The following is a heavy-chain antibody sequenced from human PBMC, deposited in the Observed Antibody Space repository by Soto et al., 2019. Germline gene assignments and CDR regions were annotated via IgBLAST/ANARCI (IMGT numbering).Heavy chain of an antibody. J-gene: IGHJ4*02. CDR2: IYHSGST. Sequence: XETLSLTCSVAGYSISSGYYWGWIRQPPGKGLEWIGSIYHSGSTYYNPSLKSRVTISVDTSKNQFSLKLSSVTAADTAVYYCARLFDYWGQGDLVTVSS. CDR1: GYSISSGYY. CDR3: ARLFDY. V-gene: IGHV4-38-2*01.